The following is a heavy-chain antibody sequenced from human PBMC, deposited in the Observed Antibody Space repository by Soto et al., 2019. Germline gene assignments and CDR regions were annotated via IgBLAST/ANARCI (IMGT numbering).Heavy chain of an antibody. CDR3: GRESSGSGWSFDF. V-gene: IGHV1-18*04. D-gene: IGHD6-19*01. CDR2: INTYTQNT. Sequence: QVQLVQSGADLKKPGASMKVSCKASGYTFTSFGITWVRQAPGQGLEWMGWINTYTQNTKDAHNFQGRVTMTTDTSTTTSYMELRSLRSDDTAVYYCGRESSGSGWSFDFWGQGSLVTVSS. CDR1: GYTFTSFG. J-gene: IGHJ4*02.